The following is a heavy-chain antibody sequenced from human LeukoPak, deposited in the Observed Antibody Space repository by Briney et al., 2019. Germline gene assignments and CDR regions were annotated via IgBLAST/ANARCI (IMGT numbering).Heavy chain of an antibody. D-gene: IGHD3-22*01. Sequence: PGGSLRPSCAASGFTFSDYYLTWIRQAPGKGLEWVSYISSSGSTIYYADSVKGRFTISRDNAKNSLYLQMNSLRAEDTAVYYCASPPAYYDSSGYYHWGQGTLVTVSS. V-gene: IGHV3-11*01. CDR1: GFTFSDYY. CDR2: ISSSGSTI. CDR3: ASPPAYYDSSGYYH. J-gene: IGHJ5*02.